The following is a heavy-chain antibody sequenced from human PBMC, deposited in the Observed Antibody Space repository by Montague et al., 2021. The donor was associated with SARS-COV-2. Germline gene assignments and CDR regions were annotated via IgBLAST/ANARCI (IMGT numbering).Heavy chain of an antibody. V-gene: IGHV4-61*08. CDR2: IYNTGST. D-gene: IGHD2-8*01. J-gene: IGHJ3*02. CDR1: GGSVTSGDYY. CDR3: GTEMLAYDAFDI. Sequence: SETLSLTCTVSGGSVTSGDYYWTCIRQPPGKGLEWIGYIYNTGSTNYNPSLKSRVTISMDTSKNQLSLKVDSVSAADTAVYYCGTEMLAYDAFDIWGQGTTVTVSS.